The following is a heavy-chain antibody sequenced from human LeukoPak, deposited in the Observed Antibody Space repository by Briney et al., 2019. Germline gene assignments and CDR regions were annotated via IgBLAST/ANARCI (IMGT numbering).Heavy chain of an antibody. CDR3: ARDVYDFWSGYYD. CDR1: GYSISSGYY. Sequence: SETLSLTCAVSGYSISSGYYWGWIRQPAGKGLEWIGRIYTSGSTNYNPSLKSRLTISVDTSKNQFSLKLSSVTAADTAVYYCARDVYDFWSGYYDWGPGTLVTVSS. J-gene: IGHJ4*02. CDR2: IYTSGST. D-gene: IGHD3-3*01. V-gene: IGHV4-61*02.